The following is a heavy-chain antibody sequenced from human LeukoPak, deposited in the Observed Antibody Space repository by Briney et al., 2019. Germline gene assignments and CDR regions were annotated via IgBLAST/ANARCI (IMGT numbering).Heavy chain of an antibody. CDR1: GFTFSSYW. CDR2: IKQDGSEK. Sequence: GGSLRLSCAASGFTFSSYWMSWVRQAPGKGLKWVANIKQDGSEKYYVDSVKGRFTISRDNAKNSLYLQMNSLRAEDTAVYCCAREYMDDSSGYDYWGQGTLVTVSS. CDR3: AREYMDDSSGYDY. J-gene: IGHJ4*02. D-gene: IGHD3-22*01. V-gene: IGHV3-7*01.